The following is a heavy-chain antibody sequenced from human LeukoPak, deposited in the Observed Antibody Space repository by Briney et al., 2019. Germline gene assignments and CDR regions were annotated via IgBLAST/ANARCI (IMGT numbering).Heavy chain of an antibody. D-gene: IGHD2-2*01. V-gene: IGHV4-38-2*01. J-gene: IGHJ5*02. CDR2: IYHSRST. CDR3: ARGIVVVPAARWFDP. Sequence: SETLSLTCAVSGYSISSGYYWGWIRQPPGKGLEWIGSIYHSRSTYYNPSLKSRVTISVDTSKNQFSLKLSSVTAADTAVYYCARGIVVVPAARWFDPWGQGTLVTVSS. CDR1: GYSISSGYY.